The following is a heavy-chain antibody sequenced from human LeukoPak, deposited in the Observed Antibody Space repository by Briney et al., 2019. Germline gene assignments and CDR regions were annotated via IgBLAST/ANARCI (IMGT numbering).Heavy chain of an antibody. J-gene: IGHJ4*02. CDR2: ISYDGSNK. Sequence: GGSLRLSCAASGFTFSSYGMHWVRQAPGKGLEWVAVISYDGSNKYYADSVKGRFTISRDNSKNTLYPQMNSLRAEDTAVYYCANGRNYYDSSGYYSSSGYWGQGTLVTVSS. CDR1: GFTFSSYG. V-gene: IGHV3-30*18. CDR3: ANGRNYYDSSGYYSSSGY. D-gene: IGHD3-22*01.